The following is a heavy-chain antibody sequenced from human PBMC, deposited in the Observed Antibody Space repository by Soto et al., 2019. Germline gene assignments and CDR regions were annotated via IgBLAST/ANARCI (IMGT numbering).Heavy chain of an antibody. CDR2: IYYSGST. J-gene: IGHJ4*02. CDR1: GGSISSGDYY. D-gene: IGHD3-10*01. Sequence: PSETLSLTCTVSGGSISSGDYYWSWIRQPPGKGLEWIGYIYYSGSTYYNPSLKSRVTISVDTSKNQFSLKLSSVTAADTAVYYCAREDLMERNFDYWGQGTLVTVSS. V-gene: IGHV4-30-4*01. CDR3: AREDLMERNFDY.